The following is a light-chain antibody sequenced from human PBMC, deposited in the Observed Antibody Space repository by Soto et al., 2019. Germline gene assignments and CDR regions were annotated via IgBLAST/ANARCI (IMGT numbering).Light chain of an antibody. CDR2: KAS. CDR3: QQYNDNWT. CDR1: QSISSW. J-gene: IGKJ1*01. Sequence: DIQLTQSPSTLSASVGDRDTNTCRASQSISSWLAWYQQKPGQVPKLLIYKASTLQSGVPSRFSGSGSGTEFTLAISSLQPDDSATYYCQQYNDNWTFGQGTKVDIK. V-gene: IGKV1-5*03.